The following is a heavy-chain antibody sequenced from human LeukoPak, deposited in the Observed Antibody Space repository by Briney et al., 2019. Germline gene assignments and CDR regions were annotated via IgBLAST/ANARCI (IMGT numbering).Heavy chain of an antibody. J-gene: IGHJ5*02. CDR1: GGSITGYY. Sequence: SETLSLTCTVSGGSITGYYWTWIRQPAGKGLEWIGRVSDTGRAYYNPSLERRVTISLDTSNNRFSLKVTSVTAADTAVYYCASGSGSWFSWGQGTLVTVSS. D-gene: IGHD6-13*01. CDR3: ASGSGSWFS. V-gene: IGHV4-4*07. CDR2: VSDTGRA.